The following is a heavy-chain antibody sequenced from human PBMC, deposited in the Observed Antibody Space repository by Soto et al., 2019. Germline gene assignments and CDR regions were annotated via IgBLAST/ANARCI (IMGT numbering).Heavy chain of an antibody. CDR3: ARDAFGYCSSTSCYMVSWFDP. V-gene: IGHV1-3*01. D-gene: IGHD2-2*02. Sequence: ASVKVSCKASGYTFTSYAMHWVRQAPGQRREWMGWINAGNGNTKYSQKFQGRVTITRDTSASTAYMELSSLRSEDTAVYYCARDAFGYCSSTSCYMVSWFDPWGQGXLVTVSS. CDR2: INAGNGNT. CDR1: GYTFTSYA. J-gene: IGHJ5*02.